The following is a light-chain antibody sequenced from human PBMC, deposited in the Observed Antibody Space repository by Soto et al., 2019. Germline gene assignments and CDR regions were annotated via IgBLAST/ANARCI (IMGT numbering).Light chain of an antibody. CDR1: SGHSSYI. Sequence: QLVLTQSSSASASLGSSVKLTCTLSSGHSSYIIACHQQQPGKAPRYLMKLEGSGSYNKGSGVPDRFSGSSSGADRYLTISNLQFEDEADYYCETWDFNTRVFGGGTKVTVL. J-gene: IGLJ3*02. V-gene: IGLV4-60*02. CDR2: LEGSGSY. CDR3: ETWDFNTRV.